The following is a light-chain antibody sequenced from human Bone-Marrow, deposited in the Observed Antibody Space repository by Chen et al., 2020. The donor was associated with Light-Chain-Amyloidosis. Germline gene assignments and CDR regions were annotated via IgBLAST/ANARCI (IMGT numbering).Light chain of an antibody. CDR3: SSYTGSSTLYV. CDR2: GFS. CDR1: SSDVGAYNY. Sequence: QSALTQPASVSGAPGQSIPIPCPGTSSDVGAYNYVSWFQHHPGKAPTLMIYGFSNRPSGVSNRFSGSKSGNTASLTISGLQAEDEADYYCSSYTGSSTLYVFGTGTKVTVL. J-gene: IGLJ1*01. V-gene: IGLV2-14*03.